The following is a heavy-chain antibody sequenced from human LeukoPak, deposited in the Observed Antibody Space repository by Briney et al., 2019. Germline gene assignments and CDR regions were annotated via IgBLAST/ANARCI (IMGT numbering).Heavy chain of an antibody. CDR2: INHSGST. J-gene: IGHJ6*02. CDR3: ARFPRIQLWSSYGMDV. D-gene: IGHD5-18*01. V-gene: IGHV4-34*01. CDR1: GGSFSGYY. Sequence: PSETLSLTCAVYGGSFSGYYWSWIRQPPGKGLEWIGEINHSGSTNYNPSLKSRVTISVDTSKNQFSLKLSSVTAADTAVYYCARFPRIQLWSSYGMDVWGQGTTVTVSS.